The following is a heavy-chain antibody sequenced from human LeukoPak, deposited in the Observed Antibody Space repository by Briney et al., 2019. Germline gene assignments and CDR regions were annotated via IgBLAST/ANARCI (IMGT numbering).Heavy chain of an antibody. Sequence: SGPTLVNPTQTLTLTCTFSGFSLSTSGVGVGWIRQPPGKALEWLALIYWDDDKRYSPSLKSRLTITKDTSKNQVVLTMTNMDPMDTATYYCARYDYGDYGADAFDIWGQGTMVTVSS. CDR1: GFSLSTSGVG. D-gene: IGHD4-17*01. V-gene: IGHV2-5*02. J-gene: IGHJ3*02. CDR3: ARYDYGDYGADAFDI. CDR2: IYWDDDK.